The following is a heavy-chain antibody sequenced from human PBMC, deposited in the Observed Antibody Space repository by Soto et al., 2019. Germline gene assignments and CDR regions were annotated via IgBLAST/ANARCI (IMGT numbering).Heavy chain of an antibody. Sequence: SETLSLTCTVSGGSISSYYWSWIRQPPGKGLEWIGYIYYSGSTNYNPSLKSRVTISVDTSKNQFSLKLSSVTAADTAVYYYARANDSSGYYPPRAFDIWGQGTMVTVSS. CDR1: GGSISSYY. V-gene: IGHV4-59*08. CDR3: ARANDSSGYYPPRAFDI. CDR2: IYYSGST. D-gene: IGHD3-22*01. J-gene: IGHJ3*02.